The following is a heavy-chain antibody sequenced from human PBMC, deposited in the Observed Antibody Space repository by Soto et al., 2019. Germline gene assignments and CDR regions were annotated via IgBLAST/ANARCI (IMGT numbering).Heavy chain of an antibody. CDR2: IYYSGST. V-gene: IGHV4-59*01. Sequence: SETLSLTCTVSGGSISSYYWSWIRQPPGKGLEWIGYIYYSGSTNYNPSLKSRVTISVDTSKNQFSLKLSSVTAADTAVYYCVRASRDCSSTSCYGGMDVWGQGTTVTVSS. J-gene: IGHJ6*02. CDR3: VRASRDCSSTSCYGGMDV. CDR1: GGSISSYY. D-gene: IGHD2-2*01.